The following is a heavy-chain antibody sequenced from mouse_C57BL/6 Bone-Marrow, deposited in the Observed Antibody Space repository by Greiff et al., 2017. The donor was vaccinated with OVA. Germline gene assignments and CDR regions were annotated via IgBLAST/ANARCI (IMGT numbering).Heavy chain of an antibody. CDR2: IDPENGDT. V-gene: IGHV14-4*01. CDR3: TFYSNSRDY. D-gene: IGHD2-5*01. CDR1: GFDIKDDY. Sequence: EVKLQESGAELVRPGASVKLSCTASGFDIKDDYMHWVKQRPEQGLEWIGWIDPENGDTEYASKFQGKATITADTSSNTAYLQISSLTSEDTAVYYCTFYSNSRDYWGQGTSVTVSS. J-gene: IGHJ4*01.